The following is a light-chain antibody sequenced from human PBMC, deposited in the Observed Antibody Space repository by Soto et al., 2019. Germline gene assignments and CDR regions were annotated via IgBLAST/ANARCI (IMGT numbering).Light chain of an antibody. Sequence: DIQMTQFPSTLFASVGDRVTITCRASQSISRWLAWYQQKPGKAPKLLIYDASNLEKGVPSRFSGRGSGTEFTLTISSLQPDDFATSFCQQYNSYSPDTFGQGTKVEI. CDR2: DAS. J-gene: IGKJ1*01. CDR1: QSISRW. CDR3: QQYNSYSPDT. V-gene: IGKV1-5*01.